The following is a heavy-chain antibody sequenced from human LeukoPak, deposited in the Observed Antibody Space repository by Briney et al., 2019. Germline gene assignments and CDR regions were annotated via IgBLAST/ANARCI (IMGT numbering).Heavy chain of an antibody. CDR3: ARESAPAAIGWFDP. Sequence: TPSETLSLTCTVSGGSISPYYWSWIRQPPGKGLEWIGYIHYSGITNFNPSLKSRLTISVDTSKNQFSLKLNSVTAADTAVYFCARESAPAAIGWFDPWGQGTLVTVSS. D-gene: IGHD2-2*01. V-gene: IGHV4-59*12. CDR1: GGSISPYY. J-gene: IGHJ5*02. CDR2: IHYSGIT.